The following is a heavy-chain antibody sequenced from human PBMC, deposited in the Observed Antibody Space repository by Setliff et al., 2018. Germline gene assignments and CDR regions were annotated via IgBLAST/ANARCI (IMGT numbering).Heavy chain of an antibody. J-gene: IGHJ3*02. D-gene: IGHD3-10*01. Sequence: ASVKVSCKASGYSFIDYYIHWVRQAPGQGPEWMGRVNPKNGGILYSQKFEDRVSMTGDRTISTVYMDLRSLTFDDTAVYYCARPRSNYNRGAFSIWGQGTMVTVSS. CDR2: VNPKNGGI. CDR3: ARPRSNYNRGAFSI. V-gene: IGHV1-2*06. CDR1: GYSFIDYY.